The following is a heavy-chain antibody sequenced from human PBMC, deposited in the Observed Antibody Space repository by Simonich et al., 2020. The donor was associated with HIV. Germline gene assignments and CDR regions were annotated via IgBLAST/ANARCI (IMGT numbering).Heavy chain of an antibody. Sequence: QVQLQQWGAGLLKPSETLSLTCAVYGGSFSGSYWSWIPQPPGKGLEWIGEINQSGSTNYNPSLKSRVTISVDTAKNQFSLKLSSVTAADTAVYYCARRHPTTVTTPYFDYWGQGTLVTVSS. V-gene: IGHV4-34*01. CDR3: ARRHPTTVTTPYFDY. CDR2: INQSGST. D-gene: IGHD4-17*01. CDR1: GGSFSGSY. J-gene: IGHJ4*02.